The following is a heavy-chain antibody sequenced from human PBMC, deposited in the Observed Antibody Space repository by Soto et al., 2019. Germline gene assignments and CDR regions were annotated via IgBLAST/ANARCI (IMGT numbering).Heavy chain of an antibody. CDR1: GGSISSSSYY. D-gene: IGHD6-19*01. CDR2: IYYSGST. Sequence: SETLSLTCTVSGGSISSSSYYWGWIRQPPGKGLEWIGSIYYSGSTYYNPSLKSRVTISVDTSKNQFSLKLSSVTAADTAVYYCAGGLSGWSPFDYWGQGTLVTVSS. J-gene: IGHJ4*02. V-gene: IGHV4-39*01. CDR3: AGGLSGWSPFDY.